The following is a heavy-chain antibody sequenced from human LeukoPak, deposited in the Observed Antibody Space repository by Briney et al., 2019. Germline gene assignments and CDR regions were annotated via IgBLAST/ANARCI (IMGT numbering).Heavy chain of an antibody. CDR1: GFTFNDYY. Sequence: PGGSLRLSCAASGFTFNDYYMNWVRQAPGKGLEWVSFISNDGNTLYYADSVRGRFTISSDNAKNSLYLQMNSLRAEDTAVYYCARVGGDSFIAAAGTFPGAFDIWGQGTMVTVSS. D-gene: IGHD6-13*01. CDR3: ARVGGDSFIAAAGTFPGAFDI. CDR2: ISNDGNTL. V-gene: IGHV3-11*04. J-gene: IGHJ3*02.